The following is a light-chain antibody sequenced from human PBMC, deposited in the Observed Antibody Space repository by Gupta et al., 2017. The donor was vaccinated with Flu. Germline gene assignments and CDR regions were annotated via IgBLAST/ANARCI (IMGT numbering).Light chain of an antibody. CDR2: AAS. Sequence: AIRMTQSPSSLSASVGGRVTITCRASQGVSYYVSWYQQKPVQAPRFLMFAASRLQNGVPSRFSGSGSGTEFTLTISDLQSEDFASYYCQQDDSFPFTFGQGTKMEIK. CDR3: QQDDSFPFT. J-gene: IGKJ2*01. CDR1: QGVSYY. V-gene: IGKV1-8*01.